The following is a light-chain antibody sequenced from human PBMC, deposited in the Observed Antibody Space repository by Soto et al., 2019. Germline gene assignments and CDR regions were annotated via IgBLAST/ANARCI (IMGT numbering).Light chain of an antibody. Sequence: DIQMTQSPSTLSASVGDRVTITCRASQSISSWLAWYQQKSAEAPKLLIYEGSTLARGVPSRFSGSGSGTECTLTISSLQPDDFATFYCQQYDTYSRTFGQGTKVEVK. J-gene: IGKJ1*01. V-gene: IGKV1-5*03. CDR3: QQYDTYSRT. CDR2: EGS. CDR1: QSISSW.